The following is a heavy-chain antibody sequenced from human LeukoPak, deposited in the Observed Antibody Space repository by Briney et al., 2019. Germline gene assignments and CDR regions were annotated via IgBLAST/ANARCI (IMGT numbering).Heavy chain of an antibody. CDR1: GFSFRSHA. Sequence: GGSLRLSCAASGFSFRSHAMHWVRQAPGKGLEWVAFISYDGTIKHYTDALKGRFTISRDNSQGTLYLQMNSLRAEDTAVYYCARTSSGWSSDYWGQGTLVTVSS. D-gene: IGHD6-19*01. J-gene: IGHJ4*02. CDR2: ISYDGTIK. CDR3: ARTSSGWSSDY. V-gene: IGHV3-30*10.